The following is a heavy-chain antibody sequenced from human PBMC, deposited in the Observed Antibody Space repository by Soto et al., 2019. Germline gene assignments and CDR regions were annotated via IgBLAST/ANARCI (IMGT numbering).Heavy chain of an antibody. CDR3: ARDLGMDV. CDR2: ISYDGSNK. Sequence: QVQLVESGGGVVQPGRSLRLSCAASGFTFSSYAMHWVRQAPGKGLEWVAVISYDGSNKYYADSVKGRFTISRDNSTNTLYLQMNSLRAEDTAVYYCARDLGMDVWGQGTTVTVSS. CDR1: GFTFSSYA. J-gene: IGHJ6*02. V-gene: IGHV3-30-3*01.